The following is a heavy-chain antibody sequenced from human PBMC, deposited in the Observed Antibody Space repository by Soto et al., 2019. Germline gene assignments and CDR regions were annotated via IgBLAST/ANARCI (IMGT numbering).Heavy chain of an antibody. J-gene: IGHJ6*03. Sequence: QVKLVQSGAEVKKPGASVKVSCKASGYTFTSYDINWVRQATGQGLEWMGWMNPNSGNTGYAQKFQGRVTMTRNTSISTAYMELSSLRSEDTAVYYCAREVGAAAGTGYYYYYMDVWGKGTTVTVSS. CDR1: GYTFTSYD. CDR2: MNPNSGNT. V-gene: IGHV1-8*01. CDR3: AREVGAAAGTGYYYYYMDV. D-gene: IGHD6-13*01.